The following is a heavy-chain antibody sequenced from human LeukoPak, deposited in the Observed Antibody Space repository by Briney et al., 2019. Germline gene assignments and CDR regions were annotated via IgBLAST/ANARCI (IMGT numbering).Heavy chain of an antibody. V-gene: IGHV4-59*01. D-gene: IGHD2-15*01. CDR2: IYYSGST. J-gene: IGHJ4*02. CDR1: GGSISSYY. Sequence: PSETLSLTCTVSGGSISSYYWSWIRQPPGKGLEWIGYIYYSGSTNYNPSLKSRVTISVDTSKNQFSLKPSSVTAADTAVYYCARDYCSGGSCYLFDYWGQGTLVTVSS. CDR3: ARDYCSGGSCYLFDY.